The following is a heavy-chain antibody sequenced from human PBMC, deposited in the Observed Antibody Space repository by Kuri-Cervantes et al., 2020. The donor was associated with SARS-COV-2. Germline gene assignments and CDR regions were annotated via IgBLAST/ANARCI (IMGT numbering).Heavy chain of an antibody. J-gene: IGHJ4*02. CDR1: GYSISSGYY. CDR2: IYHSGST. V-gene: IGHV4-38-2*01. Sequence: SQTLQHTWSVSGYSISSGYYWGWIRQSPGKGLEWIGSIYHSGSTYYNPSLKSRVTISVDTSKNQFSLKLRSVTAADTAVYYCARRESSRAFDYWGQGTLITVSS. D-gene: IGHD1-26*01. CDR3: ARRESSRAFDY.